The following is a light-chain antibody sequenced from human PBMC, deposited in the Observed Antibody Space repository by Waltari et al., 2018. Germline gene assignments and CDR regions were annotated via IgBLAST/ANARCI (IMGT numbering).Light chain of an antibody. Sequence: QSVLTQPPSVSGAPGQTVTISCTGSTSNTGAPYDVHWSHQFPGTVPKLLIYTNNNRPSGVPDRFSASRSGTSASLAITGLQAEDEADYYCQSYDTTLTGSVVFGGGTKLIVL. J-gene: IGLJ2*01. V-gene: IGLV1-40*01. CDR2: TNN. CDR3: QSYDTTLTGSVV. CDR1: TSNTGAPYD.